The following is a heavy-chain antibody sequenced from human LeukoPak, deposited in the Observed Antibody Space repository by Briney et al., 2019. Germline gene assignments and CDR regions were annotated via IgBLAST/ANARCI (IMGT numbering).Heavy chain of an antibody. J-gene: IGHJ4*02. CDR3: AGGMRHFDY. D-gene: IGHD2-8*01. V-gene: IGHV3-33*01. CDR1: GFTFSSNG. Sequence: GGSLRLSCAASGFTFSSNGMHWVREAPGKGLEWVALIWYDGSNKYYADSVKGRFTISRDNSKNTLFLQMNSLRAEDTAVYYCAGGMRHFDYWGQGTLVTVS. CDR2: IWYDGSNK.